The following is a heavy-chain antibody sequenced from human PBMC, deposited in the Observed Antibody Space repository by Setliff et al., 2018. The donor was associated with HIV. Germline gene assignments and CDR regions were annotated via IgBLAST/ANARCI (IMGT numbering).Heavy chain of an antibody. J-gene: IGHJ3*02. CDR1: GFSVTSYGVA. CDR2: IYWDDDK. V-gene: IGHV2-5*02. CDR3: AHRRWKVYGSGSYYPDAFDI. Sequence: SGPTLVNPTQTLTLTCTVSGFSVTSYGVAVAWIRQPPGKALEWLALIYWDDDKRYSPSLKSRLTITKDTSKNQVVLTMTNMDPVDTATYYCAHRRWKVYGSGSYYPDAFDIWGQGTMVTVSS. D-gene: IGHD3-10*01.